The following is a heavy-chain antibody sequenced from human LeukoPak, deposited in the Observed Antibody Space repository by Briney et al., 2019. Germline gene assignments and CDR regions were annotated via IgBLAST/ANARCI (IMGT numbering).Heavy chain of an antibody. J-gene: IGHJ4*02. V-gene: IGHV4-34*01. CDR2: INHSGST. Sequence: SESLSLTCAVYGGSFSGYYWRWIRQPPGKGLEWIGEINHSGSTNYNPSLKSRVTISVDTSKNQFSLKLSSVTAADTAVYYCARGPFYCSSTSCYIGGLDYWGQGTLVTVSS. CDR1: GGSFSGYY. CDR3: ARGPFYCSSTSCYIGGLDY. D-gene: IGHD2-2*02.